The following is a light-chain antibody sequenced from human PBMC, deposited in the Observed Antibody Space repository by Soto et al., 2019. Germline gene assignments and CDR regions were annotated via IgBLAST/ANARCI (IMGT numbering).Light chain of an antibody. Sequence: EIVLTQSPATLSLSPGERATLSCRASQSISNYLAWYQQKPGQAPRLLIYDASNRATGIPARFSGSGSGTDFTLTISRLEPEDFATYYCQQADSFPITFGQGTRLEIK. CDR1: QSISNY. V-gene: IGKV3-11*01. J-gene: IGKJ5*01. CDR2: DAS. CDR3: QQADSFPIT.